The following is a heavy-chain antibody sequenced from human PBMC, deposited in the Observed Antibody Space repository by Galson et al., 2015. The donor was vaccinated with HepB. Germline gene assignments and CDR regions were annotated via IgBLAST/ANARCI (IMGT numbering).Heavy chain of an antibody. V-gene: IGHV3-11*06. D-gene: IGHD3-9*01. CDR2: ISNRGTYT. CDR3: ARCEYDSLTSHSHVLRH. CDR1: GFTFSEYY. J-gene: IGHJ4*02. Sequence: SLRLSCAASGFTFSEYYMTWIRQAPGKGLEWISYISNRGTYTNYLDSVKGRFTISRDNAKNSLYLQMNSLGAEDTAVYYCARCEYDSLTSHSHVLRHWGQGILVTVSS.